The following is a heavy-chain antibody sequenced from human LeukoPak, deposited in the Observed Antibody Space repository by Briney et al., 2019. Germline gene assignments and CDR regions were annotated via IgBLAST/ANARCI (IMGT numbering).Heavy chain of an antibody. J-gene: IGHJ4*02. CDR1: GFTVISNY. CDR2: ISGSGGNT. Sequence: PGGSLRLSCAASGFTVISNYMSWVRQAPGKGLEWVSAISGSGGNTYYADSVKGRFTISRDNSKNTLYLQMNSLRAEDTAVYYCAKDQYGGNPQYYFDYWGQGTLVTVSS. CDR3: AKDQYGGNPQYYFDY. D-gene: IGHD4-23*01. V-gene: IGHV3-23*01.